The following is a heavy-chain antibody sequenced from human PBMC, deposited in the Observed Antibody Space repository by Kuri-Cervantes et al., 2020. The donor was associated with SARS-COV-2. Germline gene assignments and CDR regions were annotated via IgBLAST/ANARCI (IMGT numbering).Heavy chain of an antibody. CDR3: ARSELLNDAFDI. D-gene: IGHD1-26*01. J-gene: IGHJ3*02. CDR2: ISAYNGNT. V-gene: IGHV1-18*01. CDR1: GYTFTSYG. Sequence: ASVKVSCKASGYTFTSYGISWVRQAPGQGLEWMGWISAYNGNTNYAQKLQGRVTMTTDTSTSTAYMELRSLRSDDTAAYYCARSELLNDAFDIWGQGTMVTVSS.